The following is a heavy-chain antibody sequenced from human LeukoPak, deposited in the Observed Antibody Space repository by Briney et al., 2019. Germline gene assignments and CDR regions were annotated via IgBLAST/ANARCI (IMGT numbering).Heavy chain of an antibody. Sequence: GGSLRLSCAASGFTFSTFTMIWVRQPPGKGLEWVSSIFPSGGEIHYADSVRGRFTISRDNSKITLSLQMNSLRAEDTAIYYCATYRQVLLPFESWGQGTLVTVSS. CDR3: ATYRQVLLPFES. J-gene: IGHJ4*02. D-gene: IGHD2-8*02. CDR1: GFTFSTFT. V-gene: IGHV3-23*01. CDR2: IFPSGGEI.